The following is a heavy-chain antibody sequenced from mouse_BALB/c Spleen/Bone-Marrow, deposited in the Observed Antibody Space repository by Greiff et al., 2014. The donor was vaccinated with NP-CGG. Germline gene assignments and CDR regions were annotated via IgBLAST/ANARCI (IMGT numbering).Heavy chain of an antibody. V-gene: IGHV1-20*02. J-gene: IGHJ4*01. CDR2: INPYNGDT. CDR1: GYSFTGYF. CDR3: ARGGLLRAMDY. Sequence: EVQLQQSGPELVKPGASVKISCKASGYSFTGYFMNWVMQGHGKSLEWIGRINPYNGDTFYNQKFKGKATLTVDKSSSTAHMELRSLASEDSAVYYCARGGLLRAMDYWGQGTSVTVSS. D-gene: IGHD2-3*01.